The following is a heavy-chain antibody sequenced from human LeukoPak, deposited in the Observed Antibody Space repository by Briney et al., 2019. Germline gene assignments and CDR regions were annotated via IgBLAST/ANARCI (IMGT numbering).Heavy chain of an antibody. Sequence: GASVKVSCKASGGTFSSYVISWVRQAPGKGLEWMGGIIPIFGTANYAQKFQGRVTITADESTSTAYMELSSLRSEDTAVYYCARALLRYCSGTSCYWFDPWGQGTLVTVPS. J-gene: IGHJ5*02. CDR2: IIPIFGTA. CDR1: GGTFSSYV. CDR3: ARALLRYCSGTSCYWFDP. D-gene: IGHD2-2*01. V-gene: IGHV1-69*13.